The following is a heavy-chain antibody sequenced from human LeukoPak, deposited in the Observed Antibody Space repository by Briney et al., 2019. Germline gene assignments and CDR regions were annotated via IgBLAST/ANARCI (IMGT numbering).Heavy chain of an antibody. Sequence: VASVRVSCTASGYTFTGYYMHWVRQAPGQGLEWMGWINPNSGGTNYAQKFQGRVTMTRDTSISTAYMELSRLRSDDTAVYYCARGDRIAAAGTPAWFYYYYMDVWGKGTTVTVSS. D-gene: IGHD6-13*01. CDR1: GYTFTGYY. J-gene: IGHJ6*03. CDR2: INPNSGGT. CDR3: ARGDRIAAAGTPAWFYYYYMDV. V-gene: IGHV1-2*02.